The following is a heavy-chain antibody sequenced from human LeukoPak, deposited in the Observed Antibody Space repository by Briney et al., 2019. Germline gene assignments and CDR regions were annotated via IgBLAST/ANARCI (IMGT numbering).Heavy chain of an antibody. V-gene: IGHV4-30-2*01. CDR1: GDSISSGGYY. Sequence: SQTLSLTCTVSGDSISSGGYYWSWIRQPPGKGLEWIGYIYHSGSTYYNPSLKSRVTISVDRSKNQFPLKLSSVTAADTAVYYCARERCSSTSCYRSEYSRYWDYYYMDVWGKGTTVTVSS. J-gene: IGHJ6*03. D-gene: IGHD2-2*02. CDR2: IYHSGST. CDR3: ARERCSSTSCYRSEYSRYWDYYYMDV.